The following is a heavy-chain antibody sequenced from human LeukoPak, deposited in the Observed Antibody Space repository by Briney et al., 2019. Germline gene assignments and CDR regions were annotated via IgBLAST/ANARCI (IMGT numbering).Heavy chain of an antibody. D-gene: IGHD2-15*01. J-gene: IGHJ6*02. CDR1: GYSFTNYA. CDR3: ARLGYCSGGSCYTANYYYYAMDV. V-gene: IGHV1-18*01. CDR2: ISPYNGNT. Sequence: GASVKVSCKASGYSFTNYAMNWVRQAPGQGLEWMGWISPYNGNTNYAQKLQGRVTMTTETSTSTAYMELRSLRSDDTAVYYCARLGYCSGGSCYTANYYYYAMDVWGLGTTVTASS.